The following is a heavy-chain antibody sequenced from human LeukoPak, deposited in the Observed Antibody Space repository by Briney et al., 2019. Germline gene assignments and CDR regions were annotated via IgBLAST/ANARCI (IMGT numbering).Heavy chain of an antibody. V-gene: IGHV1-2*06. Sequence: ASVKVSCKASGYTFTGYYMHWVRQAPGQGLEWMGRINPNSGGTNYAQKFQGRVTMTRDTSISTAYMELSRLRSDDTAVYYCARDDSLGATYCYWGQGTLVTVSS. CDR3: ARDDSLGATYCY. D-gene: IGHD1-26*01. CDR2: INPNSGGT. CDR1: GYTFTGYY. J-gene: IGHJ4*02.